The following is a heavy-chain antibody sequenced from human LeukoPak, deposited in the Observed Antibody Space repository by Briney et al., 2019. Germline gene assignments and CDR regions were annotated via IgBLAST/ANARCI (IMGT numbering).Heavy chain of an antibody. D-gene: IGHD6-19*01. CDR2: TYYRSKWDN. V-gene: IGHV6-1*01. CDR3: ARGEQWLASNAFDI. Sequence: SQTLSLTCAISGDSVSSNSAAWDWIRQSPSRGLEWLGRTYYRSKWDNDYAVSVQSRITINPDTSKNQFSLHLNSVTPEDTAVYYCARGEQWLASNAFDIWGQGTMVTVSS. CDR1: GDSVSSNSAA. J-gene: IGHJ3*02.